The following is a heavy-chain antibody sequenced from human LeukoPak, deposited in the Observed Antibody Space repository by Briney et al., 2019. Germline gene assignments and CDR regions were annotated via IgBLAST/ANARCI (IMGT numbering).Heavy chain of an antibody. CDR2: INHSGST. D-gene: IGHD3-3*01. V-gene: IGHV4-34*01. Sequence: NPSETLSLTCAVYGGSFSGYYWSWIRQPPGKGLEWIGEINHSGSTNYNPSLKSRVTISVDTSKNQFSLKLSSVTAADTAVYYCASLGPYYDFWSGYFSAEYFQHWGQGTLVTVSS. CDR1: GGSFSGYY. J-gene: IGHJ1*01. CDR3: ASLGPYYDFWSGYFSAEYFQH.